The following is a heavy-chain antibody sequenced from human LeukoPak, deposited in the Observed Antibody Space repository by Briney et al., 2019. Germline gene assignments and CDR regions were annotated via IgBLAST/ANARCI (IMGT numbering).Heavy chain of an antibody. D-gene: IGHD1-14*01. V-gene: IGHV1-8*03. CDR1: GYTFTSYD. CDR2: MNPNSGNT. CDR3: ARGPHYYYYMDV. J-gene: IGHJ6*03. Sequence: GASVKVSCKASGYTFTSYDINWVRQATGQGLEWMGWMNPNSGNTGYAQKFQGRVTITRNTSISTAYMELSSLRSEDTAVYYCARGPHYYYYMDVWGKGTTVTVSS.